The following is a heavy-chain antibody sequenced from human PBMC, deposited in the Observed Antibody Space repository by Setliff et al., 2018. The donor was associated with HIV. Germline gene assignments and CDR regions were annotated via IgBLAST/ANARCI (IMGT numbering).Heavy chain of an antibody. V-gene: IGHV1-18*01. CDR3: ARDPGRDGYNLGAFDI. J-gene: IGHJ3*02. CDR1: GYTSTSYG. CDR2: ISAYNGNT. Sequence: GSVKVSCKASGYTSTSYGISWVRQAPGQGLEWMGWISAYNGNTNYAQKLQGRVTMTTDTSTSTAYMELRSLRSDDTAVYYCARDPGRDGYNLGAFDIWGQGTMVTVSS. D-gene: IGHD5-12*01.